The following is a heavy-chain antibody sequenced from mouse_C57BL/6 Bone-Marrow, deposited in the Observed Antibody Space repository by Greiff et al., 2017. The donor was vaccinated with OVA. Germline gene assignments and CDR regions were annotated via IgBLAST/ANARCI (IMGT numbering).Heavy chain of an antibody. Sequence: EVQLVESGPGMVKPSQSLSLTCTVTGYSITSGYDWHWIRHFPGNKLEWMGYISYSGSTNYNPSLKSRISITHDTSKNHFFLKVNSVTTEDTATYYCARERRFYYFDYWGQGTTLTVSS. J-gene: IGHJ2*01. D-gene: IGHD1-1*01. CDR3: ARERRFYYFDY. CDR1: GYSITSGYD. V-gene: IGHV3-1*01. CDR2: ISYSGST.